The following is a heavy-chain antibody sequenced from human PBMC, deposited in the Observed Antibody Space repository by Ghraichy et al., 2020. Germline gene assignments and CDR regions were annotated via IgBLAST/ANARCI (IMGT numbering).Heavy chain of an antibody. CDR1: GYTFTSYY. D-gene: IGHD4-11*01. V-gene: IGHV1-46*01. J-gene: IGHJ6*02. CDR2: INPSGGST. CDR3: ARERGVTTVTRQYYYYGMDV. Sequence: ASVKVSCKASGYTFTSYYMHWVRQAPGQGLEWMGIINPSGGSTSYAQKFQGRVTMTRDTSTSTVYMELSSLRSEDTAVYYCARERGVTTVTRQYYYYGMDVWGQGTTVTVSS.